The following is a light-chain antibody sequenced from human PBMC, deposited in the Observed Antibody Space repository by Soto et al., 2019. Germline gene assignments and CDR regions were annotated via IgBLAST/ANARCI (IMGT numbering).Light chain of an antibody. Sequence: QSVLTQPPSVSEAPRQRVTISWSGSSSNIGNNAVNWYQQLPGKAPKLLIYYDDLLPSGVSDRFSGSKSGTSASLAISGLQSEDEADYSCAAWDDSLNGVVFGGGTQLTVL. CDR2: YDD. J-gene: IGLJ2*01. CDR3: AAWDDSLNGVV. CDR1: SSNIGNNA. V-gene: IGLV1-36*01.